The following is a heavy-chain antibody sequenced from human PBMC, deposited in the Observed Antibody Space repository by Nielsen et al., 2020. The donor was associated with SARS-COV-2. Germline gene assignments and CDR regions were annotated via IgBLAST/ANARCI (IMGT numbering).Heavy chain of an antibody. V-gene: IGHV4-38-2*02. Sequence: SETLSLTCTVSGYSISSGYYWGWIRQPPGKGLEWIGSIYHSGSTYYNPSLKSRVTISVDTSKNQFSLKLSSVTAADTAVYYCARVTVTYEIDYWGQGTLVTVSS. D-gene: IGHD4-17*01. CDR1: GYSISSGYY. CDR2: IYHSGST. J-gene: IGHJ4*02. CDR3: ARVTVTYEIDY.